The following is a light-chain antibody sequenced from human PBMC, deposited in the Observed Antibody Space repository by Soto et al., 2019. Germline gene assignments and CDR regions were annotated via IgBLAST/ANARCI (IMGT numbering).Light chain of an antibody. Sequence: DSQLTQSPSTLFASVGDRVIITGRASQSISSWLAWYQQKPGTAPKLLIYKASTLQSGVPSRFSGSRSGTEFTLTISSLQPDDSATYYCQQYSDNWTFGQGTKV. CDR3: QQYSDNWT. CDR2: KAS. J-gene: IGKJ1*01. CDR1: QSISSW. V-gene: IGKV1-5*03.